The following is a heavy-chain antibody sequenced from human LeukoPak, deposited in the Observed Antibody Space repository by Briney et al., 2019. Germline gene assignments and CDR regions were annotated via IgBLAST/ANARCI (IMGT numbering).Heavy chain of an antibody. CDR1: GFTFSSYG. D-gene: IGHD6-13*01. Sequence: QPGGSLRLSCAASGFTFSSYGMHWVRQAPGKGLEWVAAIWYDGSNKYYADSVKGRFTISRDNSKNTLYLQMNSLRAEDTAVYYCARDLVGYSSSWYYFDYWGQGTLVTVSS. CDR2: IWYDGSNK. CDR3: ARDLVGYSSSWYYFDY. V-gene: IGHV3-33*01. J-gene: IGHJ4*02.